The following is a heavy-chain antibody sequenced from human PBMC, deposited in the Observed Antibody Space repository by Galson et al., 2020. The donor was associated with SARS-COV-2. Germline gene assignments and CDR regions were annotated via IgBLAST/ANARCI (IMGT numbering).Heavy chain of an antibody. CDR2: IIPILGIA. V-gene: IGHV1-69*10. CDR3: ARAQYYYDSRGDMVPEAFEV. J-gene: IGHJ3*01. CDR1: GGTFSSYA. D-gene: IGHD3-22*01. Sequence: SVKVSCTASGGTFSSYAISWVRQTPGQGLEWMGGIIPILGIATYAQKFQGRVTSTADKSTSTAYTELSSLRSEDTAVYYCARAQYYYDSRGDMVPEAFEVWGQGTMVTVSS.